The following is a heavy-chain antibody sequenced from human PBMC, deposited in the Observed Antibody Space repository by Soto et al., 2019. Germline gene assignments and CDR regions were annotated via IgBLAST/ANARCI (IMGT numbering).Heavy chain of an antibody. CDR1: GFTFSNYN. J-gene: IGHJ5*02. Sequence: EVQVVESGGGLVPPGGSLRLSCAASGFTFSNYNMNWVRQAPGKGLEWVSYISSSYISTMLYADSVKGRFTISRDNAKNSVFLQMNSLRAEDTAVYYCARQSKLGLGESKAFDPWGQGTLVTVSS. D-gene: IGHD3-10*01. CDR3: ARQSKLGLGESKAFDP. CDR2: ISSSYISTM. V-gene: IGHV3-48*01.